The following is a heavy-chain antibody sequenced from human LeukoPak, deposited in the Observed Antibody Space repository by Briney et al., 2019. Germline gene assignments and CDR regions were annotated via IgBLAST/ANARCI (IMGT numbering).Heavy chain of an antibody. Sequence: PSETLSLTCTVSGGSISSSSYYWGWIRQPPGKGLEWIGSMYYSGSTYYNPSLKSRVTISVDTSKNQFSLKLSSVTAADTAVYYCAMYSYGHAFDYWGQGTLVTVSS. D-gene: IGHD5-18*01. J-gene: IGHJ4*02. CDR1: GGSISSSSYY. CDR2: MYYSGST. V-gene: IGHV4-39*07. CDR3: AMYSYGHAFDY.